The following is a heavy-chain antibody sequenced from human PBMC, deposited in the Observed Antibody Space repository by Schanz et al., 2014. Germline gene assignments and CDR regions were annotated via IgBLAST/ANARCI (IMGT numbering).Heavy chain of an antibody. V-gene: IGHV3-66*01. J-gene: IGHJ5*02. CDR2: IYSGIGA. CDR3: ARDLEGCDGGGGGFDP. D-gene: IGHD2-21*01. Sequence: EGQLAESGGGLVQPGGSLRLSCAVSGFTVSSNHMSWVRQAPGKGLEWVSVIYSGIGAYYADSVKDRFTVSRDNSKNTLYRQMNSLRAEDTAVYYCARDLEGCDGGGGGFDPWGQGTLVTVSS. CDR1: GFTVSSNH.